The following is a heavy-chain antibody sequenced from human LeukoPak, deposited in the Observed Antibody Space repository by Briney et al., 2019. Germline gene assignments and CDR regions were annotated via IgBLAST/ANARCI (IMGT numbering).Heavy chain of an antibody. Sequence: SETLSLTRAVYGGSFSGYYWSWIRQPPGKGLEWIGEINHSGSTNYNPSLKSRVTISVDTSKNQFSLKLSSVTAADTAVYYCARGRRITMVRGGTYFDYWGQGTLVTVSS. D-gene: IGHD3-10*01. J-gene: IGHJ4*02. V-gene: IGHV4-34*01. CDR1: GGSFSGYY. CDR2: INHSGST. CDR3: ARGRRITMVRGGTYFDY.